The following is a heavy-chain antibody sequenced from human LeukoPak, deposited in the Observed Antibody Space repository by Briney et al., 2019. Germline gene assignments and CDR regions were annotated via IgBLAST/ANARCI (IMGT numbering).Heavy chain of an antibody. CDR1: EFNFNIYS. Sequence: GGSLRLSCAASEFNFNIYSMNWVRQAPGKGLEWVSYIDISGTTKDYADSVKGRFTISRGNAKNSLYLQMNSLRAEDTAVYYCARDPYSGGYGDYYYYYMDLWGQGTTVTISS. CDR3: ARDPYSGGYGDYYYYYMDL. J-gene: IGHJ6*03. V-gene: IGHV3-48*04. D-gene: IGHD1-26*01. CDR2: IDISGTTK.